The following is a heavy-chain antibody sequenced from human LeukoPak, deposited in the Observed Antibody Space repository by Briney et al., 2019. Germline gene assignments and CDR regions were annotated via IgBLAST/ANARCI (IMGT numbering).Heavy chain of an antibody. J-gene: IGHJ4*02. D-gene: IGHD3-9*01. CDR3: ARALLRYFDFDY. V-gene: IGHV1-3*01. Sequence: ASVKVSCKAPGYTFTSYAMHWVRQAPGQRLEWMGWINADNGNTKCSQKFQGRVTITRDTSASTTYMELSSLRSEDTAVYYCARALLRYFDFDYWGQGTLVTVSS. CDR1: GYTFTSYA. CDR2: INADNGNT.